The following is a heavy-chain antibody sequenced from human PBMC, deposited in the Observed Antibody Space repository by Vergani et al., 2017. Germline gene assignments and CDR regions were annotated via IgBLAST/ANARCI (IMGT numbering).Heavy chain of an antibody. J-gene: IGHJ4*02. CDR1: GGSISSHY. D-gene: IGHD3-22*01. CDR3: ARHYYDSSGSYFDY. CDR2: IYYSGST. Sequence: QVQLQESGPGLVKPSETLSLTCTVSGGSISSHYWSWIRQPPGKGLEWIGYIYYSGSTNYNPSLKSRFTISVDTSKNQFSLKLSSVTAADTAVYYCARHYYDSSGSYFDYWGQGTLVTVSS. V-gene: IGHV4-59*11.